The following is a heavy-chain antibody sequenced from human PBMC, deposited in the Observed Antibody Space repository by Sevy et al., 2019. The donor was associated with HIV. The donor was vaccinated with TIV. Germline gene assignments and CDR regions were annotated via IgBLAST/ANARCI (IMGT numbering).Heavy chain of an antibody. CDR3: ASTTYYYDSSGYYYGVYFDY. Sequence: SVKVSCKASGGTFSSYAISWVRQAPGQGLEWMGGIIPIFGTANYAQKFQGRVTITADESTSTAYMELSSLGSEDTAVYYCASTTYYYDSSGYYYGVYFDYWGQGTLVTVSS. D-gene: IGHD3-22*01. J-gene: IGHJ4*02. CDR1: GGTFSSYA. CDR2: IIPIFGTA. V-gene: IGHV1-69*13.